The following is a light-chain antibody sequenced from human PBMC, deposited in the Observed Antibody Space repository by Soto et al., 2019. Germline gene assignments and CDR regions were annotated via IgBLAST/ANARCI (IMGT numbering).Light chain of an antibody. Sequence: QSVLTQPPSASGTPGQRVTISCSGSSSNIGSNYVYWYKQLPGTAPKLLIYRNNQRPSGVPDRVSGSKSGTSASLAISGLRSEDEADYYCAAWDDSLNGVFGGGTKLTVL. V-gene: IGLV1-47*01. CDR3: AAWDDSLNGV. J-gene: IGLJ3*02. CDR2: RNN. CDR1: SSNIGSNY.